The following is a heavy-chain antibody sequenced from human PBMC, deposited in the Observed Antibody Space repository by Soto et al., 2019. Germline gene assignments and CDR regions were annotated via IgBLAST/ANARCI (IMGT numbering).Heavy chain of an antibody. J-gene: IGHJ5*02. V-gene: IGHV3-30*04. CDR2: ISKDGMNK. CDR3: ARDMYSSDYFVKWFEP. CDR1: GFSFSSYA. D-gene: IGHD6-19*01. Sequence: QVRLVESGGGVVQPGRSLRLSCTASGFSFSSYAMYWFRQPPGKGLELVAVISKDGMNKNYADSVKGRVTVSRDNANYSLDLQLNSLRGEDTAMYYCARDMYSSDYFVKWFEPWGQATLVTVSS.